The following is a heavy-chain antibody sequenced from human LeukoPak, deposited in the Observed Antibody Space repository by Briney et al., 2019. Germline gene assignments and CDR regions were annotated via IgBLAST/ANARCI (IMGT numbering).Heavy chain of an antibody. Sequence: PWASVKVSCKASGYTFTSYGISWVRQAPGQGLEWMGWINPNSGGTNYAQKFQGRVTMTRDTSISTACMELSRLRSDDTAVYYCARGSSGYYYYYMDVWGKGTTVTVSS. D-gene: IGHD3-3*01. CDR2: INPNSGGT. J-gene: IGHJ6*03. CDR1: GYTFTSYG. V-gene: IGHV1-2*02. CDR3: ARGSSGYYYYYMDV.